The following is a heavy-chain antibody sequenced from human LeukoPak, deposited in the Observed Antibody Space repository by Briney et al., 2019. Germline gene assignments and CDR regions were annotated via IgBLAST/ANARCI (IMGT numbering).Heavy chain of an antibody. V-gene: IGHV3-23*01. CDR1: GFTFSSFG. CDR2: ISGSGGST. CDR3: AGGKTTGGWYEFDY. D-gene: IGHD6-19*01. J-gene: IGHJ4*02. Sequence: PGGSLRLSCAASGFTFSSFGMSWVRQAPGKGLEWVSAISGSGGSTYYADSVKGRFTISRDNSKNTLYLQMNSLRADDTAVYYCAGGKTTGGWYEFDYWGQGTLVTVSS.